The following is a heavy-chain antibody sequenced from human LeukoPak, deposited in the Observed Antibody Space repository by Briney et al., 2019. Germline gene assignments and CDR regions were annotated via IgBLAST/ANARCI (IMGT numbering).Heavy chain of an antibody. V-gene: IGHV4-34*01. CDR1: GGSFSDYY. J-gene: IGHJ4*02. Sequence: SETLSLTCAVYGGSFSDYYWSWIRQPPGKGLEWIGEINHSGSTYYNPSLKSRVTISVDTSKNQFSLKLSSVTAADTAVYYCARGSVELRFGTPHHPFDYWGQGTLVTVSS. D-gene: IGHD1-7*01. CDR2: INHSGST. CDR3: ARGSVELRFGTPHHPFDY.